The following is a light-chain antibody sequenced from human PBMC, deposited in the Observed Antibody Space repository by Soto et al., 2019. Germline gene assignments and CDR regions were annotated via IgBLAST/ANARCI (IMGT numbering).Light chain of an antibody. CDR2: DVS. Sequence: QSALTQPASVSGSPGQSITISCTGTSSDVGGYNYVSWYQQHPGKAPKLMIYDVSNRPSGVSNRFSGSKSGNTASLTISGLQAEDEADYYCSSYTSSSTQVFGNGTKLTVL. V-gene: IGLV2-14*01. J-gene: IGLJ1*01. CDR3: SSYTSSSTQV. CDR1: SSDVGGYNY.